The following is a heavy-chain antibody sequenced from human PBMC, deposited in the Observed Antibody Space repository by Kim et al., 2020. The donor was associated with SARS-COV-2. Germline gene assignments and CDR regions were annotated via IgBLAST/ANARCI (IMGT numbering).Heavy chain of an antibody. J-gene: IGHJ3*02. CDR1: GYTFTSYG. V-gene: IGHV1-18*01. CDR2: ISAYNGNT. Sequence: ASVKVSCKASGYTFTSYGISWVRQAPGQGLEWMGWISAYNGNTNYAQKLQGRVTMTTDISTSTAYMELRSLRSDDTAVYYCARVSITMVRGATATDAFDIWGQGTMVTVSS. D-gene: IGHD3-10*01. CDR3: ARVSITMVRGATATDAFDI.